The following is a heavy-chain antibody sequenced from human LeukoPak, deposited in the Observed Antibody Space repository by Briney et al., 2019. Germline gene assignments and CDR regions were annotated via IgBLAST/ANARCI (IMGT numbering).Heavy chain of an antibody. CDR2: IYYSGST. J-gene: IGHJ4*02. CDR3: ARATYDFWSGYLSPHYFDY. V-gene: IGHV4-39*01. Sequence: SETLSLTCTVSGGSISSSSYYWGWIRQPPGKGLEWIGRIYYSGSTYYNPSLKSRVTISVDTSKNQFSLKLSSVTAADTAVYYCARATYDFWSGYLSPHYFDYWGQGTLVTVSS. CDR1: GGSISSSSYY. D-gene: IGHD3-3*01.